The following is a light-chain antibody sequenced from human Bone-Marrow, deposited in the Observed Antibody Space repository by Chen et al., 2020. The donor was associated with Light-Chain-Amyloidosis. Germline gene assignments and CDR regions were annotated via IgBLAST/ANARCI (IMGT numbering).Light chain of an antibody. CDR1: TGAVGTYNY. CDR3: SSFTSSSSYV. J-gene: IGLJ1*01. V-gene: IGLV2-14*01. CDR2: AVS. Sequence: QSAWTHPAPGSGPPGRRTTTPCTGTTGAVGTYNYVPWYQQPPGKAPKVMIYAVSTRPSGLSNRFSGSKSGNTASLTISGLQAEDEADYYCSSFTSSSSYVFGPGTKVTVL.